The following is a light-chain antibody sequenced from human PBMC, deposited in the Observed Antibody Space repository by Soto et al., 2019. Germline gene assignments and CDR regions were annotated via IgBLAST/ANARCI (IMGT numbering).Light chain of an antibody. Sequence: DIQMTQSPSTLSASVGDRVTITCRASQSIGSWLAWYQQKPGKASKLLIYRASSLESEVPSRFSGSESGTEFTLIINSLQPDDFATYYCQQYNVYPWTFGQGTKVEIK. CDR3: QQYNVYPWT. CDR1: QSIGSW. V-gene: IGKV1-5*03. CDR2: RAS. J-gene: IGKJ1*01.